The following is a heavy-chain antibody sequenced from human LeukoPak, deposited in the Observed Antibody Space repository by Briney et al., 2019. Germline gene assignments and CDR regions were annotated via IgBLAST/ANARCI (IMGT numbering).Heavy chain of an antibody. CDR1: GFSLSGHW. D-gene: IGHD6-6*01. J-gene: IGHJ4*02. V-gene: IGHV3-74*01. CDR2: ISPTGSTT. CDR3: ARGPNSNWSGLDF. Sequence: GGSLRHSCTASGFSLSGHWMHWARQLPGKGLVWVSRISPTGSTTSYADSVKGRFTVSRDNAKNTLSLQVNNLRAEDTAVYYCARGPNSNWSGLDFWGQGTLLTVSS.